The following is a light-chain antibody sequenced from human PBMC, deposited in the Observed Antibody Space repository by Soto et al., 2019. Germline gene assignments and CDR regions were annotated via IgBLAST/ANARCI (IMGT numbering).Light chain of an antibody. J-gene: IGKJ3*01. V-gene: IGKV3-20*01. CDR2: GAS. CDR1: QSVSSGY. CDR3: QQYGYSLFT. Sequence: EIVLTQSPGTLSLSPGERATLSCRASQSVSSGYLTWYQQKPGQAPRLLIYGASGRATGIPDRFSGSGSGTDFTLTISRLEPEDFAVYYCQQYGYSLFTFGPGTKVDIK.